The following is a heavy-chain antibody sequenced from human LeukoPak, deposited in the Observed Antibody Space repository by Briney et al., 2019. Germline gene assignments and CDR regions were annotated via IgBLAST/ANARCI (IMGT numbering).Heavy chain of an antibody. V-gene: IGHV3-23*01. J-gene: IGHJ5*02. CDR3: SKARSVGVEVYWFDP. CDR1: GFTFSNYA. D-gene: IGHD3-22*01. Sequence: GGSLRLSCVASGFTFSNYAMNWVRQAPGKGLDWVSGVTSSGDSPYYAHSVKGRFTLSRDNSKTTLSLQMNSLRAEDTAVYYCSKARSVGVEVYWFDPWGQGTLVTVSS. CDR2: VTSSGDSP.